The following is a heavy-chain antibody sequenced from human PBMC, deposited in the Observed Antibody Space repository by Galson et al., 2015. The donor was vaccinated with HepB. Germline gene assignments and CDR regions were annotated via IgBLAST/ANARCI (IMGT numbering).Heavy chain of an antibody. CDR3: ARRSSGNSFDY. V-gene: IGHV3-48*02. CDR1: GFTFSSYT. J-gene: IGHJ4*02. CDR2: ISGSYTI. Sequence: LRLSCAASGFTFSSYTMNWVRQAPGKGLEWVSSISGSYTIYYADSVKGRFTISRDNAKNSLYLQMNSLRDEDTAVYYCARRSSGNSFDYWGRGTLVTVSS. D-gene: IGHD1-26*01.